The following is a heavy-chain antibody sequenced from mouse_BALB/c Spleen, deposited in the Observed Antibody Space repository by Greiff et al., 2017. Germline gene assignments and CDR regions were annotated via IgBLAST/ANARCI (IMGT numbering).Heavy chain of an antibody. CDR2: IWAGGST. D-gene: IGHD1-1*01. V-gene: IGHV2-9*02. CDR3: ARYGSSYHYYAMDY. CDR1: GFSLTSYG. Sequence: VKLMESGPGLVAPSQSLSITCTVSGFSLTSYGVHWVRQPPGKGLEWLGVIWAGGSTNYNSALMSRLSISKDNSKSQVFLKMNSLQTDDTAMYYCARYGSSYHYYAMDYWGQGTSVTVSS. J-gene: IGHJ4*01.